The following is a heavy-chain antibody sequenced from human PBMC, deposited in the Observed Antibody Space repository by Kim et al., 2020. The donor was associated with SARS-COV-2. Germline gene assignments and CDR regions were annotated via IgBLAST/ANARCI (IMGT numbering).Heavy chain of an antibody. D-gene: IGHD2-21*02. J-gene: IGHJ6*02. V-gene: IGHV1-18*04. CDR2: ISAYNGNT. Sequence: ASVKVSCKASGYTFTSYGISWVRQAPGQGLEWMGWISAYNGNTNYAQKLQGRVTMTTDTSTSTAYMELRSMRSADTAVYYCSRQVCGCDCYSWKYYYGRDVWGQGLTVTVSS. CDR3: SRQVCGCDCYSWKYYYGRDV. CDR1: GYTFTSYG.